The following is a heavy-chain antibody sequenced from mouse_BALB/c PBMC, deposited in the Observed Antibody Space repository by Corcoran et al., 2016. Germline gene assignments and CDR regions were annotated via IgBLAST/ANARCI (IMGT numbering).Heavy chain of an antibody. CDR1: GFSLSTSGMG. J-gene: IGHJ4*01. CDR2: IYWDDDK. V-gene: IGHV8-12*01. CDR3: ARRRCYGSAMDY. D-gene: IGHD1-1*01. Sequence: QVTLKESGPGILQPSQTLSLTCSFSGFSLSTSGMGVSWIRQPSGKGLEWLAHIYWDDDKRYNPSLKSRLTISKDTSSNQVFLKITSVDTADTATYYCARRRCYGSAMDYWGQGTSVTVSS.